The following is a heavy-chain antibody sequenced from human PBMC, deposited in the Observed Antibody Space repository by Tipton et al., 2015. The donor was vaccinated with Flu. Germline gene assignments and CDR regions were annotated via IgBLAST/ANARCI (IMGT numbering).Heavy chain of an antibody. CDR2: ISWNSGSI. CDR3: ASVDSGYDEELRAYYYMDV. CDR1: GFTFDDYA. V-gene: IGHV3-9*01. Sequence: SLRLSCAASGFTFDDYAMHWVRQAPGKGLEWVSGISWNSGSIGYADSVKGRFTISRDNAKNSLYLQMNSLRAEDTALYYCASVDSGYDEELRAYYYMDVWGKGTTVTVSS. J-gene: IGHJ6*03. D-gene: IGHD5-12*01.